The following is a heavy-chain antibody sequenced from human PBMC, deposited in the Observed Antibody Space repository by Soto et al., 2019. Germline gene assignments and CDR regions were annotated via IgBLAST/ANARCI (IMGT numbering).Heavy chain of an antibody. J-gene: IGHJ3*02. CDR3: ARGPTVYYDSSGYYESDAFDI. V-gene: IGHV4-34*01. Sequence: QVQLQQWGAGLLKPSETLSLTCAVYGGSFSGYYWSWIRQPPGKGLEWIGEINHSGSTNYNPSLMSRVTISVDTSKNQFSLKLSSVTAADTAVYYCARGPTVYYDSSGYYESDAFDIWGQGTMVTVSS. CDR2: INHSGST. CDR1: GGSFSGYY. D-gene: IGHD3-22*01.